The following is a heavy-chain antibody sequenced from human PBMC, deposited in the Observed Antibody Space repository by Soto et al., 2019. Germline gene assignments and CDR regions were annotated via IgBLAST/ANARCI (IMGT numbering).Heavy chain of an antibody. J-gene: IGHJ4*02. CDR3: ATPLTGPWYFGY. CDR1: GGSFSTYY. V-gene: IGHV4-34*01. CDR2: VNHSGST. Sequence: SETLSLTCAVYGGSFSTYYWSWIRQPPGKGLEWIGEVNHSGSTNYNPSLKSRVTISVDTSKNQFSLKLTSVTAADTAVYYCATPLTGPWYFGYWGQGTLVTVSS. D-gene: IGHD3-10*01.